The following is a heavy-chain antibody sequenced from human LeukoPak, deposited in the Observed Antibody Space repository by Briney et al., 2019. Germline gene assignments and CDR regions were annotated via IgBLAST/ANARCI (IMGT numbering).Heavy chain of an antibody. CDR1: GYSISSGYY. V-gene: IGHV4-38-2*01. D-gene: IGHD2-15*01. CDR3: ARLRISVAVVAATYIFDY. J-gene: IGHJ4*02. CDR2: IYHSGST. Sequence: SETLSLTCAVSGYSISSGYYWGWIRQPPGKGLEWIGSIYHSGSTYYNPSLKSRVTISVDTSKNQFSLKLSSVTAADTAVYYCARLRISVAVVAATYIFDYWGQGTLVTVSS.